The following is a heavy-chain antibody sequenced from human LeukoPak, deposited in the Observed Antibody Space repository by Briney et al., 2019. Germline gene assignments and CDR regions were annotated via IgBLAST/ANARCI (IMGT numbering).Heavy chain of an antibody. CDR3: ARDTRFGEEGQKNAFDI. J-gene: IGHJ3*02. Sequence: ASVKVSCKTSGYTFTSYGISWVRQAPGQGLEWMGWISGHNGNTNYAQKLQGRVTITTDTSTSTAYMELRSLRSDDTAVYYCARDTRFGEEGQKNAFDIWGQGTTVTVSS. CDR1: GYTFTSYG. D-gene: IGHD3-10*01. V-gene: IGHV1-18*01. CDR2: ISGHNGNT.